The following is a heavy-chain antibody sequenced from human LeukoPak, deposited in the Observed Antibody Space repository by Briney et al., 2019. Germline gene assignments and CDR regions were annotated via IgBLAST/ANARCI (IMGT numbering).Heavy chain of an antibody. J-gene: IGHJ5*02. CDR1: GYTLTSYV. CDR2: MNPHRGNT. Sequence: ASLRVSCKASGYTLTSYVIYWVRQATRQRLEWVGGMNPHRGNTGYVQKFQGRVTLTKNTPISTHYMERSSLRSEDTAVYYCARGRGVRGAKGNWFDPWGQGTLVSVSS. D-gene: IGHD3-10*01. V-gene: IGHV1-8*01. CDR3: ARGRGVRGAKGNWFDP.